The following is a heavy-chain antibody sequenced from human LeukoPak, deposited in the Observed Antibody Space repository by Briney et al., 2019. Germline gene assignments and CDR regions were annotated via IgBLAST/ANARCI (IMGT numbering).Heavy chain of an antibody. Sequence: GGSLRLSCAASGFTFSSYEMNWVRQAPGKGLEWVSYISSSGSTTYYADSVKGRFTISRDNAKNSLHLQMNSLRAEDTAVYYCARGLPCGSCYHTFDYWGQGTLVTVSS. V-gene: IGHV3-48*03. CDR3: ARGLPCGSCYHTFDY. CDR1: GFTFSSYE. J-gene: IGHJ4*02. D-gene: IGHD2-15*01. CDR2: ISSSGSTT.